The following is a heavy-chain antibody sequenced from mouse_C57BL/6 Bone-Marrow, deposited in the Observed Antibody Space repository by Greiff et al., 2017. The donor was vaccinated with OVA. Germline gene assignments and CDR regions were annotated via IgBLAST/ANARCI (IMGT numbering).Heavy chain of an antibody. CDR1: GYTFTSYW. CDR3: ARTYDCPFAY. D-gene: IGHD2-4*01. Sequence: QVQLQQPGAELVRPGTSVKLSCKASGYTFTSYWMHWVKQRPGQGLEWIGVIDPSDSYTNYNQKFKGKATLTVDTSSSTAYMQLSSLTSEDSAVYYCARTYDCPFAYWGQGTLVTVSA. J-gene: IGHJ3*01. V-gene: IGHV1-59*01. CDR2: IDPSDSYT.